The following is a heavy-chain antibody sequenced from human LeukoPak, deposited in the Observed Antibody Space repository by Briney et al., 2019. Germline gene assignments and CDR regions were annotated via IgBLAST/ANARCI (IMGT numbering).Heavy chain of an antibody. J-gene: IGHJ4*02. CDR3: AFDWGFDY. CDR2: ITSSGDDT. V-gene: IGHV3-23*01. D-gene: IGHD3-16*01. Sequence: PGGSLRLSCAVSGFSSSKYAMSWVRQAPGKGLEWVSSITSSGDDTFYAVSVKGRFTISRDNSWDTVFLQMNSLRADDTAVYYCAFDWGFDYWGQGTLVTVSS. CDR1: GFSSSKYA.